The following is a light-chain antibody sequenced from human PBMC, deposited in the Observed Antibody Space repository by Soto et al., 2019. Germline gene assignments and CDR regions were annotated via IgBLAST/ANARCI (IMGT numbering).Light chain of an antibody. V-gene: IGKV1-5*03. CDR3: QQYNSFPT. CDR2: KAS. CDR1: QSISSW. Sequence: DIQMTQSPSTLSASVGDRVTITCRASQSISSWLAWYQQKPGKPPKLLIYKASSLETGVPSRVSGSGSGTEFTLTISSLQPDDFATYYCQQYNSFPTFGQGTKVDIK. J-gene: IGKJ1*01.